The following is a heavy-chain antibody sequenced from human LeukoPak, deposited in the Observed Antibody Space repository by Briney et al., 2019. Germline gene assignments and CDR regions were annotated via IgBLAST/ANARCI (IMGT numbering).Heavy chain of an antibody. V-gene: IGHV3-7*01. CDR2: IKEDGSAK. J-gene: IGHJ4*02. Sequence: GGSLKLSFAASGFNFGIYWMSWVRQAPGKGREWVAHIKEDGSAKYYVDSVKGRFTISRENAKNSVYLQMNSLRAEDTAVYYCARECGGDCYSDYWGQGTLVTVSS. D-gene: IGHD2-21*02. CDR1: GFNFGIYW. CDR3: ARECGGDCYSDY.